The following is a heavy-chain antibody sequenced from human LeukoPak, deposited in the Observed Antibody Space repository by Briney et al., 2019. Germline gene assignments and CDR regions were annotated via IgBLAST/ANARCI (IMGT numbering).Heavy chain of an antibody. Sequence: GGSLRLSCAASGFTFSSYSMNWVRQAPGKGLEWVSYISSSSTIYYADSVKGRFTISRDNAKNTLYLQMNSLRAEDTAVYYCATGVLLDSDYWGQGTLVTVSS. V-gene: IGHV3-48*01. CDR2: ISSSSTI. D-gene: IGHD1-20*01. CDR1: GFTFSSYS. CDR3: ATGVLLDSDY. J-gene: IGHJ4*02.